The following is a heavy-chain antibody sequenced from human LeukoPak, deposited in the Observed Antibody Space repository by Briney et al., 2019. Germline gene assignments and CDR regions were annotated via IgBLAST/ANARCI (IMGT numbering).Heavy chain of an antibody. J-gene: IGHJ4*02. CDR3: TTVSRVDTAMVNY. Sequence: PGGSLRLSCAASGFTFSNAWMSWVRQAPGKGLEWVGRIKSKTDGGTTDYAAPVKGRFTISRDDSKNTLYLQMNSLKTEDTAVYYCTTVSRVDTAMVNYWGQGTLVTVSS. CDR1: GFTFSNAW. D-gene: IGHD5-18*01. V-gene: IGHV3-15*01. CDR2: IKSKTDGGTT.